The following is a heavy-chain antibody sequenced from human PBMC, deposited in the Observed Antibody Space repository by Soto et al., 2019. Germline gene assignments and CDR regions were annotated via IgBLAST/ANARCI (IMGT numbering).Heavy chain of an antibody. J-gene: IGHJ4*02. CDR1: GGTFSSYA. CDR3: ARVAVAGTLDY. V-gene: IGHV1-18*01. D-gene: IGHD6-19*01. CDR2: IIPYNGTA. Sequence: ASVKVSCKASGGTFSSYAISWVRQAPGQGLEWMGWIIPYNGTANYAQKLQGRVTMTTDTSTSTAYMELRSLRSDDTAVYYCARVAVAGTLDYWGQGTLVTVSS.